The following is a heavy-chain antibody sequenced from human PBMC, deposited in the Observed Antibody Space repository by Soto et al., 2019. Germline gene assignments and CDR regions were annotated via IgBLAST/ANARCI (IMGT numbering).Heavy chain of an antibody. Sequence: SETLSLTCVVSGGSLSEYFWSWIRQPPGMALEWIGEINHLGSINYNPSPKSRVTMSVDTSKNQFSLTLNPVTAADTATYYCARGVISHWAYFYYMDXWDRGTTVTVSS. CDR3: ARGVISHWAYFYYMDX. CDR1: GGSLSEYF. CDR2: INHLGSI. J-gene: IGHJ6*03. D-gene: IGHD2-21*01. V-gene: IGHV4-34*01.